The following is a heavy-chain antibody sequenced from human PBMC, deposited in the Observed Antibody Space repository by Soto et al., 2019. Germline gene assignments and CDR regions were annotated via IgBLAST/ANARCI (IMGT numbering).Heavy chain of an antibody. CDR1: GFTFSSYA. CDR3: ARDRGVVVVAATVYYYYYGMDV. D-gene: IGHD2-15*01. V-gene: IGHV3-30-3*01. CDR2: ISYDGSNK. J-gene: IGHJ6*02. Sequence: GGSLRLSCAASGFTFSSYAMHWVRQAPGKGLEWVAVISYDGSNKYYADSVKGRFTISRDNSKNTLYLQMNSLRAEDTAVYYCARDRGVVVVAATVYYYYYGMDVWGQGTTVTVSS.